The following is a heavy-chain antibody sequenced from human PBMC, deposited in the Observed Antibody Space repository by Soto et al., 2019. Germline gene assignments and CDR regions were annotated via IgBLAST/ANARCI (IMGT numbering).Heavy chain of an antibody. V-gene: IGHV1-8*01. CDR3: ARGPGPDY. Sequence: GVSVKVSCKASGYTFTSYDVNWVRKAPGIGVEWVGCISPNSVNTYYAQKFRGRVTMTSDTSMSTAYMDLGSLRSEDTAVYYCARGPGPDYWGQGTLVTVSS. D-gene: IGHD2-8*02. J-gene: IGHJ4*02. CDR1: GYTFTSYD. CDR2: ISPNSVNT.